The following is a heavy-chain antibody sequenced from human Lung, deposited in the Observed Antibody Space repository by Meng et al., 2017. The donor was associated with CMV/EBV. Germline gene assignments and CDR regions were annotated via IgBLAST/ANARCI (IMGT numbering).Heavy chain of an antibody. CDR3: ARDGRYCTNGVCSYDAFDI. V-gene: IGHV4-38-2*02. Sequence: SETLSLXCTVSGYSISSGYYWGWIRQPPGKGLEWIGSIYHSGSTYYNPSLKSRVTISVDTSKNQFSLKLTSVTAADTAVYYCARDGRYCTNGVCSYDAFDIWGQGXMVTASS. CDR1: GYSISSGYY. J-gene: IGHJ3*02. CDR2: IYHSGST. D-gene: IGHD2-8*01.